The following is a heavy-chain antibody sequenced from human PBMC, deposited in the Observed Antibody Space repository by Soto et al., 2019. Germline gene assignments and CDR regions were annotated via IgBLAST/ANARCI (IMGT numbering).Heavy chain of an antibody. V-gene: IGHV3-23*01. D-gene: IGHD3-22*01. CDR2: ISGSGGST. Sequence: EVQLLESGGGLVQPGGSLRLSCAASGFTFSSYAMSWVRQAPGKGLEWVSAISGSGGSTYYADSVKGRFTISRDSSKNTLYLQMNSLRAEDTAVYYCAKGQYYYDSSGYFGDPWGQGTLVTVSS. CDR3: AKGQYYYDSSGYFGDP. J-gene: IGHJ5*02. CDR1: GFTFSSYA.